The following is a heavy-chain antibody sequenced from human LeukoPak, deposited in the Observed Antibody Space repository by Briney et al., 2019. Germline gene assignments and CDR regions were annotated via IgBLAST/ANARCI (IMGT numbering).Heavy chain of an antibody. V-gene: IGHV4-34*01. Sequence: SETLSLTCAVYGGSFSGYYWCWIRQPPGKGLEWIGEINHSGSTNYNPSLKSRVTISVDTSKNQFSLKLSSVTAADTAVYYCASRDSSGYYDWGQGTLVTVSS. J-gene: IGHJ4*02. CDR3: ASRDSSGYYD. CDR1: GGSFSGYY. CDR2: INHSGST. D-gene: IGHD3-22*01.